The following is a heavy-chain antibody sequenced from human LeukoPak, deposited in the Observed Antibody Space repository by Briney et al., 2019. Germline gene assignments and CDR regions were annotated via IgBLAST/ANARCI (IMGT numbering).Heavy chain of an antibody. Sequence: GGSLRLSCAPSGFTFTNYAMSWVRQAPRKGREWGSGIYVSGGSTYYADSVKGRFTISRDNSKNTLYPQMNSLRAENTAVYYCAKAMGATLFDYWGQGTLVTVSS. CDR1: GFTFTNYA. V-gene: IGHV3-23*01. J-gene: IGHJ4*02. CDR3: AKAMGATLFDY. CDR2: IYVSGGST. D-gene: IGHD1-26*01.